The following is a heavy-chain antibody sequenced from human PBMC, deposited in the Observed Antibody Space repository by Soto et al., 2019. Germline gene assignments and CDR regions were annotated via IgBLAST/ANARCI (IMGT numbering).Heavy chain of an antibody. CDR3: ARDLDGGTSYDFWSGNYTGYYYSYGMDV. V-gene: IGHV3-33*01. D-gene: IGHD3-3*01. CDR2: IWYYGSNK. Sequence: PGGSLRLSCAASGFTFSSYGMHWVRQAPGKGLEWVAVIWYYGSNKYYADSVKGRFTISRDNSKNTLYLQMNSLRAEDTAVYYCARDLDGGTSYDFWSGNYTGYYYSYGMDVWGQGPTVTV. CDR1: GFTFSSYG. J-gene: IGHJ6*02.